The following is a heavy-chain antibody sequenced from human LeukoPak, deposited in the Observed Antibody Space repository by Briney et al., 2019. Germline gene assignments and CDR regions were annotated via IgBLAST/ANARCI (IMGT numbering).Heavy chain of an antibody. Sequence: GGSLRLSCAASGFTLSSYSMNWVSQAPRKGLEWVSSISSSSSYIYYADSVKGRFTISRDNAKNSLYLQMNSLRAEDTAVYYCARARSGSYLRVDSWGQGTLVTVSS. CDR2: ISSSSSYI. CDR1: GFTLSSYS. CDR3: ARARSGSYLRVDS. V-gene: IGHV3-21*01. J-gene: IGHJ4*02. D-gene: IGHD1-26*01.